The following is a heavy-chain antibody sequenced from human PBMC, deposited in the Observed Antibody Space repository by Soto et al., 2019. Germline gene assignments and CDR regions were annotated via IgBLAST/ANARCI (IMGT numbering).Heavy chain of an antibody. Sequence: GGSLRLSCAASGFTFSSYGMHWVRQAPGKGLEWVAVISYDGSNKYYADSVKGRFTISRDNSKNTLYLQMNSLRAEDTAAYYCASHYDSSGYDYWGQGTLVTVSS. CDR1: GFTFSSYG. CDR3: ASHYDSSGYDY. CDR2: ISYDGSNK. D-gene: IGHD3-22*01. J-gene: IGHJ4*02. V-gene: IGHV3-30*03.